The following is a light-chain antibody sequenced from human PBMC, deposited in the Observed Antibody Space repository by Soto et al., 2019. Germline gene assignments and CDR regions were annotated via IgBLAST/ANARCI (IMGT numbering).Light chain of an antibody. CDR3: SSYTDRKNLV. J-gene: IGLJ1*01. CDR2: DVT. CDR1: SSDIGGYNS. V-gene: IGLV2-8*01. Sequence: QSALTQSPSASGSPGQSVTISCTGTSSDIGGYNSVSWYQQHPGKAPKVIIYDVTKRPSGVPDRFSGSKSGNTASLTVSARQAEDEADYYCSSYTDRKNLVFGTGTKLTVL.